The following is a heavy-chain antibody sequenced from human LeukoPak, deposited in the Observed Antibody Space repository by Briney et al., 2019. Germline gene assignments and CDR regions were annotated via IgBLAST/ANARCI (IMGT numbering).Heavy chain of an antibody. CDR2: INQGGSDK. CDR1: GFTFSCHW. CDR3: TRDRSRAEDD. D-gene: IGHD1-14*01. J-gene: IGHJ4*02. Sequence: GGSLTLSCAASGFTFSCHWMSWVRQAPGKGLEWVANINQGGSDKYYVDSVKGRFTISRDNANNLLYLQMNSLRGEDTAVYYCTRDRSRAEDDWGQGTLVTVSS. V-gene: IGHV3-7*01.